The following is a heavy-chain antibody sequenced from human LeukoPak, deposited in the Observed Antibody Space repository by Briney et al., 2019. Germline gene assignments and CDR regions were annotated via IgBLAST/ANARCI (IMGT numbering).Heavy chain of an antibody. J-gene: IGHJ6*03. V-gene: IGHV4-39*01. CDR3: ARVCAVRGHYYYYYMDV. CDR1: GGSISGSSYY. Sequence: SDTLSLTCTVSGGSISGSSYYWGWIRQPPGKGLEWIGSIFYSGSTYYNPSLKSRVTISVDTSKNQFSLKLSSVTAADTAVYYCARVCAVRGHYYYYYMDVWGKGTTVTISS. CDR2: IFYSGST. D-gene: IGHD3-10*01.